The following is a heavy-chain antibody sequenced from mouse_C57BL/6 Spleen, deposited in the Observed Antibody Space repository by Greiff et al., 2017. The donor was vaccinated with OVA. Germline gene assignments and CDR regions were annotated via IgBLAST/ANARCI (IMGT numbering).Heavy chain of an antibody. D-gene: IGHD1-1*01. CDR2: IDPSDSYT. CDR1: GYTFTSYW. CDR3: ARPYYYGSSGGYYFDY. Sequence: VKLQQPGAELVKPGASVKLSCKASGYTFTSYWMQWVKQRPGQGLEWIGEIDPSDSYTNYNQKFKGKATLTVDTSSSTAYMQLSSLTSEDSAVYYCARPYYYGSSGGYYFDYWGQGTTLTVSS. J-gene: IGHJ2*01. V-gene: IGHV1-50*01.